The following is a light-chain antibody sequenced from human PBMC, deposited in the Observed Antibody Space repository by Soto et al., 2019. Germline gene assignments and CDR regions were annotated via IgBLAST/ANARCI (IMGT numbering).Light chain of an antibody. J-gene: IGKJ1*01. V-gene: IGKV3-15*01. Sequence: EIVMTQSPATLSVSPGERATLSCRASQSVSSNLAWYQQKPGQAPRLLIYGASTRATGIPARFSGSGSGTEFTLTISSLQSEDFAVYYCQQYNNWLSFGQGTKVEI. CDR1: QSVSSN. CDR3: QQYNNWLS. CDR2: GAS.